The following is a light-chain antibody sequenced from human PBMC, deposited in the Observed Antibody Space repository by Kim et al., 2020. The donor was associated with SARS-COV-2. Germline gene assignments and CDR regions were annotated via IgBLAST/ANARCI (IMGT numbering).Light chain of an antibody. CDR3: QQRSNRRYT. J-gene: IGKJ2*01. Sequence: EVVLTQSPATLSLSPGERATLSCRASQSISKYLAWYQQKPGQSPRLLISDASDRATGIPARFSGSGSGSDFTLTISGLEPEDSAVYYCQQRSNRRYTFGQGTKLEI. CDR2: DAS. CDR1: QSISKY. V-gene: IGKV3-11*01.